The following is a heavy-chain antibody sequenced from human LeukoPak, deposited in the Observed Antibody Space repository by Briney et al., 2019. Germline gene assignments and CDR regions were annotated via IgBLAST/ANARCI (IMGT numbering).Heavy chain of an antibody. J-gene: IGHJ4*02. CDR3: AKDPRDHSYGWSWRYFDY. D-gene: IGHD5-18*01. CDR2: ISGSGGST. Sequence: GGSLRLSCAVSGFTFSSYGMHWVRQAPGKGLEWVSAISGSGGSTYYADSVKGRFTISRDNSKNTLYLQMNNLRAEDTAVYYCAKDPRDHSYGWSWRYFDYWGQGTLVTVSS. CDR1: GFTFSSYG. V-gene: IGHV3-23*01.